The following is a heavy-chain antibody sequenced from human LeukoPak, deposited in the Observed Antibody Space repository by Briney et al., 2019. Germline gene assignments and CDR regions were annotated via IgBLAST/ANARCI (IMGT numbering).Heavy chain of an antibody. CDR2: INHGGSA. CDR1: GGSFSGYY. J-gene: IGHJ4*02. Sequence: SETLSLTCAVYGGSFSGYYWSWIRQPPGKGLEWIGEINHGGSANYNPSLKSRVTISLDTSKNQFSLKMRSVTAADTAVYYCAREGAAIIDYWGQGALVTVSS. D-gene: IGHD2-2*02. V-gene: IGHV4-34*01. CDR3: AREGAAIIDY.